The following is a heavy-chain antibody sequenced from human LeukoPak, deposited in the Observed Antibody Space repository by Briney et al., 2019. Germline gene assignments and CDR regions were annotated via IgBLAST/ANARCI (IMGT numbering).Heavy chain of an antibody. Sequence: PSEALSLTCTVSGGSISNYHWTWIRQPAGKGLEWIGQIHTSGSTNYNPPLKGRVTMSIDTPENQVSLTIRSVTAADTAVYYCARRGISSGWSFDFWGQGALVTVSS. D-gene: IGHD6-19*01. CDR3: ARRGISSGWSFDF. V-gene: IGHV4-4*07. CDR2: IHTSGST. J-gene: IGHJ4*02. CDR1: GGSISNYH.